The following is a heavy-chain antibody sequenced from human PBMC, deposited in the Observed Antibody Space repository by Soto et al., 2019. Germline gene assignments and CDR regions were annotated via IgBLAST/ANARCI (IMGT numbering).Heavy chain of an antibody. D-gene: IGHD6-19*01. CDR2: INPSGGST. J-gene: IGHJ4*02. Sequence: QVQLVQSGAEVRKPGASVKVSCKASGYPFTSYYLYWVRQAPGQGLEWMGIINPSGGSTDYAQNLQGRVTMTRDTSTSTVYMELSGLKSEDTALYFCARVAAVAGKADSWGQGTLV. V-gene: IGHV1-46*01. CDR1: GYPFTSYY. CDR3: ARVAAVAGKADS.